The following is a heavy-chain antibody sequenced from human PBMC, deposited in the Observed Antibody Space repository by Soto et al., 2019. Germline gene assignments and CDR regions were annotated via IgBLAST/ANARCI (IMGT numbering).Heavy chain of an antibody. D-gene: IGHD1-7*01. Sequence: SETLSLTCAVYGGSFSGYYWSWIRQPPGKGLEWNGEINHSGSTNYNPSLKSRVTISVDTSKNQFSLQLSSVTAADTAVYYCARGGGITGTRALDYWGQGTLVTVSS. CDR3: ARGGGITGTRALDY. J-gene: IGHJ4*02. V-gene: IGHV4-34*01. CDR2: INHSGST. CDR1: GGSFSGYY.